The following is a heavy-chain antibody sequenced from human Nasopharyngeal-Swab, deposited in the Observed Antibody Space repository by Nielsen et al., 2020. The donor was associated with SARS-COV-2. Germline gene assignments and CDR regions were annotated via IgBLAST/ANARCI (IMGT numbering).Heavy chain of an antibody. Sequence: GGSLRLSCAVSGFTFSSHGMHWVRQAPGKGLEWVAGLWYGGSNKLYADSVKGRFTISRDFSEKTLYLQMDSLRDEDTALYYCARDGQWLVEVGYFDYWGQGALVTVSS. V-gene: IGHV3-33*08. CDR1: GFTFSSHG. J-gene: IGHJ4*02. CDR2: LWYGGSNK. CDR3: ARDGQWLVEVGYFDY. D-gene: IGHD6-19*01.